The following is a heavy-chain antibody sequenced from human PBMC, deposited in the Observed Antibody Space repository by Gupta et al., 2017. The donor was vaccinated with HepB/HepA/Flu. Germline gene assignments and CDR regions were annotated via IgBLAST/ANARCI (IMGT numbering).Heavy chain of an antibody. D-gene: IGHD6-6*01. V-gene: IGHV4-59*01. CDR2: IYYSGST. CDR3: ARDLVGYFDL. Sequence: QVQLQESGPGLVKPSAPLSLTCTVSGGSISRYSWRWSRQPPGKGLEWIGYIYYSGSTNYNPSLKSRVTISVDTSKNQFSLKLSSGTAADTAVYYCARDLVGYFDLWGRGTLVTVSS. CDR1: GGSISRYS. J-gene: IGHJ2*01.